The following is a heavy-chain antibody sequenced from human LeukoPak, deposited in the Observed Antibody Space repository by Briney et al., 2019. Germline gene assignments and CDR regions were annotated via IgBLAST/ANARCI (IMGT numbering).Heavy chain of an antibody. J-gene: IGHJ4*02. CDR1: GYTFTSYD. V-gene: IGHV1-8*03. CDR2: MNPNSGNT. CDR3: ARGPIRFLEWLHYFDY. Sequence: ASVKVSCKASGYTFTSYDINWVRQATGQGLEWMGWMNPNSGNTGYAQKFQGRVTITRNTSISTAYMELSSLRSEDTAVCYCARGPIRFLEWLHYFDYWGQGTLVTVSS. D-gene: IGHD3-3*01.